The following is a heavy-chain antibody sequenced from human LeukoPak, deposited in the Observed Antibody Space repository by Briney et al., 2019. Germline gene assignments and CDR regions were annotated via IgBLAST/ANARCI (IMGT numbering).Heavy chain of an antibody. V-gene: IGHV4-39*01. CDR1: GGSISSSPYY. CDR3: ARHASVDGNWPRPLDY. D-gene: IGHD6-19*01. Sequence: SETLSLTCTVSGGSISSSPYYWGWIRQPPGKGLEWSRNIYYSGSTYYNPSLKTRVTISVDTSKNQFSLKLTSVTAADTAVYYCARHASVDGNWPRPLDYWGQGSLVTVS. CDR2: IYYSGST. J-gene: IGHJ4*02.